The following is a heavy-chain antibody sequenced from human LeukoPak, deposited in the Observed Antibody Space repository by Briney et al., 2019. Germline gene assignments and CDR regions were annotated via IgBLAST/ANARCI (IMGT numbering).Heavy chain of an antibody. J-gene: IGHJ4*02. CDR2: ISSSSSYI. CDR3: ARWPYSSSYYFDY. D-gene: IGHD6-6*01. Sequence: GGSLRLSCAASGFTFSSYSMNWVRQAPGKGLEWVSSISSSSSYIYYADSVKGRFTISRDNAKNSLYLQMNSLRAEDTAVYYCARWPYSSSYYFDYWGQGTLVTVSS. CDR1: GFTFSSYS. V-gene: IGHV3-21*01.